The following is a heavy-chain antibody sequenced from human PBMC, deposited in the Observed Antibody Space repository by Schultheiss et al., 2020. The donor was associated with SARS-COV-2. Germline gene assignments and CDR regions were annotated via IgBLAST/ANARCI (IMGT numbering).Heavy chain of an antibody. D-gene: IGHD6-13*01. J-gene: IGHJ4*02. CDR1: GGSISSNNYY. Sequence: SQTLSLTCTVSGGSISSNNYYWGWIRQPPGKGLEWIGSIYYSGSTYYNPSLKSRVTISVDTSKNQFSLKLSSVTAADTAVYYCARQGIAAAGTPGWGQGTLVTVSS. CDR2: IYYSGST. V-gene: IGHV4-39*01. CDR3: ARQGIAAAGTPG.